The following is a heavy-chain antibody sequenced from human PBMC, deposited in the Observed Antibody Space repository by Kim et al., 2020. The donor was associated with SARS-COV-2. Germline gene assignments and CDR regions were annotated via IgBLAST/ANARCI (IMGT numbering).Heavy chain of an antibody. V-gene: IGHV3-23*01. D-gene: IGHD2-15*01. J-gene: IGHJ6*02. CDR2: HSGIDS. Sequence: GGSLRLSCTASGFTFSNYDMTWVRLAPGKGLEYVAHSGIDSYYADSMKGRFTISRDNSKSTLYLQMSSLRPEDTGIYFCSRRDCSSGTCYGSGLDVWGQGTTVTASS. CDR3: SRRDCSSGTCYGSGLDV. CDR1: GFTFSNYD.